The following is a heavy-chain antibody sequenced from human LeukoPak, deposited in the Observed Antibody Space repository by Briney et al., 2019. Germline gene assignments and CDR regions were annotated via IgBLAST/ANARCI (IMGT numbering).Heavy chain of an antibody. Sequence: GGSLRLSCAASGFTFSSYSMNWVRQAPGKGLEWVSAISGSGGSTYYADSVKGRFTISRDNSKNTLYLQMNSLRAEDTAVYYCAKDRRIIAAAGEFDYWGQGTLVTVSS. V-gene: IGHV3-23*01. D-gene: IGHD6-13*01. CDR1: GFTFSSYS. CDR2: ISGSGGST. CDR3: AKDRRIIAAAGEFDY. J-gene: IGHJ4*02.